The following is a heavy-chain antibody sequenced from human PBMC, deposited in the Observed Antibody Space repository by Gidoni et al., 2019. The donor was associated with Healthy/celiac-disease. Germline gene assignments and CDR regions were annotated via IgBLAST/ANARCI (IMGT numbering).Heavy chain of an antibody. V-gene: IGHV4-39*01. D-gene: IGHD6-19*01. CDR2: IYYSGST. J-gene: IGHJ6*02. Sequence: QLQLQASGPGLVKPSETLSLTCTVSGGSISSSSYYWGWIRQPPGKGLEWIGSIYYSGSTYYNPSRKSRVTISVDTSKNQFSLKLSSVTAADTAVYYCARLRLSVGMDVWGQGTTVTVSS. CDR1: GGSISSSSYY. CDR3: ARLRLSVGMDV.